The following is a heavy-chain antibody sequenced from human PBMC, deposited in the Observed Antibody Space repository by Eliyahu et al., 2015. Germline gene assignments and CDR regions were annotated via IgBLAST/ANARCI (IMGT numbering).Heavy chain of an antibody. V-gene: IGHV1-69*08. D-gene: IGHD2-8*01. CDR1: RGTFSSYT. CDR2: IIPXLGIA. CDR3: ARDENGQFDY. Sequence: QVQLVQSGAEVKKPGSSVKVSCKAXRGTFSSYTIXWVRQAPGQGLEWMGRIIPXLGIANYAQKFQGRVTITADKSTSTAYMELSSLRSEDTAVYYCARDENGQFDYWGQGTLVTVSS. J-gene: IGHJ4*02.